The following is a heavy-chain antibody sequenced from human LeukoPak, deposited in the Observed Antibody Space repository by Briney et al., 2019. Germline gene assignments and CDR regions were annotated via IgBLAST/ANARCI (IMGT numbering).Heavy chain of an antibody. CDR3: TRDRSRAEDD. J-gene: IGHJ4*02. D-gene: IGHD1-14*01. CDR1: GFTLSGHW. CDR2: RNQGGSDK. Sequence: GGSLRLSRAASGFTLSGHWMSWVRPAPGKGLEWVANRNQGGSDKYYVDSVKGRFTISTDNANNLRYLQMNSLRDEDTAVYYCTRDRSRAEDDWGQGTLVTVSS. V-gene: IGHV3-7*01.